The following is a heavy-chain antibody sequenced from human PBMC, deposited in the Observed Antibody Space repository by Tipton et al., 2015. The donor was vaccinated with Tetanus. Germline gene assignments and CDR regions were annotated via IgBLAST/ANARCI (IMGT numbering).Heavy chain of an antibody. D-gene: IGHD1-26*01. V-gene: IGHV4-31*03. CDR2: IYYSGRP. Sequence: TLSLTCTVSGGSVSSGGYYWSWIRQHPGKGLEWIGDIYYSGRPNYNPSLKSRVTISVETSKNQFSLRLNSVTAADTAGYYCAREQARGARGWNCFDGWGQGALV. J-gene: IGHJ4*02. CDR3: AREQARGARGWNCFDG. CDR1: GGSVSSGGYY.